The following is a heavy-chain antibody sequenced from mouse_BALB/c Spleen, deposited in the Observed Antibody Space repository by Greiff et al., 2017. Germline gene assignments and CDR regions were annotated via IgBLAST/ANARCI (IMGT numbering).Heavy chain of an antibody. CDR3: ARPTGAMDY. CDR2: ILPGSGST. Sequence: QVQLQQSGPELVKPGASVKISCKATGYTFSSYWIEWVKQRPGHGLEWIGEILPGSGSTNYNEKFKGKATFTADTSSNTAYMQLSSLTSEDSAVYYCARPTGAMDYWGQGTSVTVSS. CDR1: GYTFSSYW. V-gene: IGHV1-9*01. J-gene: IGHJ4*01.